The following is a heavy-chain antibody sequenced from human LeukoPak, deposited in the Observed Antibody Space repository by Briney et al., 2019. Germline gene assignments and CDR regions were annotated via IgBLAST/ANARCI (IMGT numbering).Heavy chain of an antibody. CDR3: AVGRPRNATRLDDGYDC. D-gene: IGHD1-1*01. CDR1: GRSITTYY. CDR2: ISTSGRT. Sequence: PSETLSLTCTVSGRSITTYYWSWIRQPAGKGLEWIGRISTSGRTNYNPSLKSRLTMSADTSKNQFSLILNSVTAADTAVYYCAVGRPRNATRLDDGYDCWGQGTMVTVSS. J-gene: IGHJ3*01. V-gene: IGHV4-4*07.